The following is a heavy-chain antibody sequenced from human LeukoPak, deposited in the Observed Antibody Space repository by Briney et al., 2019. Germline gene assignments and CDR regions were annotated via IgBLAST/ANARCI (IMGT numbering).Heavy chain of an antibody. J-gene: IGHJ4*02. D-gene: IGHD5-12*01. CDR3: ARVLGYSGYVIDY. V-gene: IGHV3-33*01. CDR2: IWYDGSNK. Sequence: GGSLRLSCAASGSTFSSYGMHWVRQAPGKGLEWVAVIWYDGSNKYYADSVKGRFTISRDNSKNTLYLQMNSLRAEDTAVYYCARVLGYSGYVIDYWGQGTLVTVSS. CDR1: GSTFSSYG.